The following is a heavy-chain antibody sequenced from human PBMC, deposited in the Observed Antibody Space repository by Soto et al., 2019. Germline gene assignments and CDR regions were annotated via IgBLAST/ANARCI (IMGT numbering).Heavy chain of an antibody. Sequence: GGSLRLSCAASGFTFSPYAMHWVRQAPGKGLEWVAVISFDGGDKFYTDSVKGRFTISRDNSKNTLYLQMNSLKPEDTAVYYCARDWGSSGWYRGGDYWGQGTLVTVSS. J-gene: IGHJ4*02. D-gene: IGHD6-19*01. CDR1: GFTFSPYA. CDR2: ISFDGGDK. CDR3: ARDWGSSGWYRGGDY. V-gene: IGHV3-30-3*01.